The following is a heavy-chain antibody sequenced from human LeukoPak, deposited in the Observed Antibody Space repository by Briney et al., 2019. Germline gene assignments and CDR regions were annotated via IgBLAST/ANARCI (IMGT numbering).Heavy chain of an antibody. J-gene: IGHJ4*02. CDR2: IRYDGSNK. D-gene: IGHD5-12*01. CDR3: ARVTRGGYDGYFDY. CDR1: GFTFSSYG. V-gene: IGHV3-30*02. Sequence: GGSLRLSCAASGFTFSSYGMHWVRQAPGKGLEWVAFIRYDGSNKYYADSVKGRFTISRDNSVNTLYLQMNSLRAEDTAVYYCARVTRGGYDGYFDYWGQGTLVTVSS.